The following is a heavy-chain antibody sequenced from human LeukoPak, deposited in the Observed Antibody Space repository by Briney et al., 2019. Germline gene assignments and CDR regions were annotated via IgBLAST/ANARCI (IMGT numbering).Heavy chain of an antibody. CDR1: GGTFNTYA. CDR3: ARQPMIGYYFDY. CDR2: IIPIFGTA. J-gene: IGHJ4*02. V-gene: IGHV1-69*13. Sequence: SVTVSCTASGGTFNTYAISWVRQAPGQGLEWMGGIIPIFGTANYAQKFQGRVTITADESTNTAYMELSSLRSEDTAVYYCARQPMIGYYFDYWGQGTLVTVSS. D-gene: IGHD3-22*01.